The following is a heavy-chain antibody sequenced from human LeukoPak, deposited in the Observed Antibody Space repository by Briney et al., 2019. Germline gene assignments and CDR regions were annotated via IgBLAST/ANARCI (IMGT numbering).Heavy chain of an antibody. V-gene: IGHV1-46*01. Sequence: ASVKVSCKASGYTFTSYFMHWVRQAPGQGLEWMGIINPSGGSTSYTQKFQDRVTMTRDTSTSTVYMELSSLSSDDTAVYYCARAGGGLDYWGQGILVTVSS. J-gene: IGHJ4*02. D-gene: IGHD2-15*01. CDR2: INPSGGST. CDR1: GYTFTSYF. CDR3: ARAGGGLDY.